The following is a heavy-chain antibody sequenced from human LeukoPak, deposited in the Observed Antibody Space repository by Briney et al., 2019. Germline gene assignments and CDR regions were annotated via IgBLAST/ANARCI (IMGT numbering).Heavy chain of an antibody. J-gene: IGHJ4*02. D-gene: IGHD4-17*01. Sequence: ASVKVSCKASGYTFTGYYMHWVRQAPGQGLEWMGWINPNSGGTNYAQKFQGRVTMTRDTSINTAYMELSRLTSDDTAVYYCARPPYGGYPWNYFDYWGQGTLVTVSA. CDR1: GYTFTGYY. CDR2: INPNSGGT. CDR3: ARPPYGGYPWNYFDY. V-gene: IGHV1-2*02.